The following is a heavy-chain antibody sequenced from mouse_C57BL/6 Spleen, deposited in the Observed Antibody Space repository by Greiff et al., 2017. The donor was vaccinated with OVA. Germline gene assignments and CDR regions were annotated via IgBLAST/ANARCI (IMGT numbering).Heavy chain of an antibody. CDR2: IRNTANGYTT. V-gene: IGHV7-3*01. Sequence: EVHLVESGGGLVQPGGSLSLSCAASGFTFTDYYLSWVRQPPGQALEWLGFIRNTANGYTTEYSASVKGRFTISRDNSQSSLYLQMNALRAEDSATYYCARYYDGSFDYWGQGTTLTVSS. CDR3: ARYYDGSFDY. CDR1: GFTFTDYY. J-gene: IGHJ2*01. D-gene: IGHD1-1*01.